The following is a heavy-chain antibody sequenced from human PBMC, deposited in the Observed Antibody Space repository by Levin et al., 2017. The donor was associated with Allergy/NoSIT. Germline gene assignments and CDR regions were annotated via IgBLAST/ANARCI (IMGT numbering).Heavy chain of an antibody. CDR2: IYYSGST. Sequence: SETLSLTCTVSGGSISSYYWSWIRQPPGKGLEWIGYIYYSGSTNYNPSLKSRVTISVDTSKNQFSLKLSSVTAADTAVYYCARASSSGWYGSVGNAGAPYYFDYWGQGILVTVSS. CDR1: GGSISSYY. CDR3: ARASSSGWYGSVGNAGAPYYFDY. J-gene: IGHJ4*02. V-gene: IGHV4-59*01. D-gene: IGHD6-19*01.